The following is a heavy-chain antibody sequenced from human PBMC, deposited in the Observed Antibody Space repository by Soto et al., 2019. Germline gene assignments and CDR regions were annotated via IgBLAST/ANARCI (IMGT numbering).Heavy chain of an antibody. V-gene: IGHV2-5*02. D-gene: IGHD3-10*01. CDR1: GLSLSTSGEA. CDR2: IYWDDDK. J-gene: IGHJ5*02. CDR3: ARYVSTSPAGWFAP. Sequence: QITLKESGPTLVKPTQTLTLTCTFSGLSLSTSGEAVGWIRQPPGKALDWLALIYWDDDKRYNPTLKTRLTITKDTSKSQVVLTLTNIDPVDTATYYFARYVSTSPAGWFAPWGQGILVPVSS.